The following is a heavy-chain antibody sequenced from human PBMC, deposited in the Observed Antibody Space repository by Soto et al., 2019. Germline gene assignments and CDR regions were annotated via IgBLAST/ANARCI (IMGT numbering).Heavy chain of an antibody. CDR3: ARERAGAITIFGTDYYYGMDV. CDR1: GYTFTSYA. D-gene: IGHD3-3*01. J-gene: IGHJ6*02. Sequence: QVQLVQSGAEVKKPGASVKVSCKASGYTFTSYAMHWVRQAPGQRLEWMGWINAGNGNTKYSQKFQGRVTITRDTSASTAYMGLSSLRSEDTAVYYCARERAGAITIFGTDYYYGMDVWGQGTTVTVSS. V-gene: IGHV1-3*01. CDR2: INAGNGNT.